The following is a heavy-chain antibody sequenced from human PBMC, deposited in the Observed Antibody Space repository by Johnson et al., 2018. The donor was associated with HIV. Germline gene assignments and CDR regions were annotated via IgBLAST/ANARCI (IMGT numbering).Heavy chain of an antibody. CDR2: ISWNSGSI. CDR3: ARQPDNFWSSDAFDI. V-gene: IGHV3-9*01. Sequence: VQLVESGGGLVQPGRSPRLSCAASGFTFDDYAMHWVRQAPGKGLEWVSGISWNSGSIGYADSVKGRFTISRDNAKNSLYLQMNSLRADDTAIYYCARQPDNFWSSDAFDIWGQGTMVTVSS. CDR1: GFTFDDYA. D-gene: IGHD3-3*01. J-gene: IGHJ3*02.